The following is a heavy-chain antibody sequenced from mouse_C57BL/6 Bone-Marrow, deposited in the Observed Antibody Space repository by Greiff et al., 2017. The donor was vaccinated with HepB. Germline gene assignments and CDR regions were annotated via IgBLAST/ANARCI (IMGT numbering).Heavy chain of an antibody. CDR3: ARDLL. CDR1: GYTFTSYW. CDR2: IDPSDSYT. V-gene: IGHV1-59*01. Sequence: QVQLQQPGAVLVRPGTSVKLSCKASGYTFTSYWMHWVKQRPGQGLEWIGVIDPSDSYTNYNQKFKGKTTLTVDTSSSTAYMQLSSLTSEDSAVYYCARDLLWGQGTLVTVSA. J-gene: IGHJ3*01.